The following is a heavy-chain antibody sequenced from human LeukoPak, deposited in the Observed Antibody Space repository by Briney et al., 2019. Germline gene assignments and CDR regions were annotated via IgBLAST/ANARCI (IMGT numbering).Heavy chain of an antibody. J-gene: IGHJ4*02. V-gene: IGHV4-34*01. CDR2: INHSGST. CDR1: GGSFSGYY. Sequence: SETLSLTCAVYGGSFSGYYWSWIRQPPGKGLEWSGEINHSGSTNYNPSLKSRVTISVDTSKNQFSLKLSSVTAADTAVYYCARGQLTSTYYDFWSGYFCFDYWGQGTLVTVSS. CDR3: ARGQLTSTYYDFWSGYFCFDY. D-gene: IGHD3-3*01.